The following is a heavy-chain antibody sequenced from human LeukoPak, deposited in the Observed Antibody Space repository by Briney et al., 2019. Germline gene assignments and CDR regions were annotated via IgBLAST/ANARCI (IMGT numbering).Heavy chain of an antibody. CDR3: ARGRGSRLDY. V-gene: IGHV1-8*01. J-gene: IGHJ4*02. CDR1: GYTFTSFD. Sequence: GASVKVSCKASGYTFTSFDINWVRQAAGQGLEWMGWMDPNSGDTGYAQKFQGRVTMTRNTSISTAYMELSSLRSEDTAVYYCARGRGSRLDYWGQGNLGTVSS. CDR2: MDPNSGDT.